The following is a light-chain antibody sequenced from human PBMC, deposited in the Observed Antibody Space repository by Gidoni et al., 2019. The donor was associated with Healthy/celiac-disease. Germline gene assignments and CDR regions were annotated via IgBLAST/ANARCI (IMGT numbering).Light chain of an antibody. J-gene: IGLJ3*02. V-gene: IGLV1-44*01. Sequence: PGQRVTISCSGSSSNIGSNTVNWSQQLPGTAPKLLIYSNNQRPSGVPDRFSGSKSGTSASLAISGLQSEDEADYYCAAWDDSLNGYWVFGGGTKLTVL. CDR2: SNN. CDR3: AAWDDSLNGYWV. CDR1: SSNIGSNT.